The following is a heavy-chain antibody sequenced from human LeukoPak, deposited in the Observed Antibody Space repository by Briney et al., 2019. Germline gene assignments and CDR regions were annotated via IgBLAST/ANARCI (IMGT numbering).Heavy chain of an antibody. CDR3: SCHYFDY. CDR1: GFTFGDYA. Sequence: GGSLRLSCTASGFTFGDYAMSWVRQAPGKGLEWVARIKSKTDGGTTDYSAPVKGRFTISRDDSKNMVYLEMNSLRTEDTAVYYCSCHYFDYWGQGILVTVSS. V-gene: IGHV3-15*01. J-gene: IGHJ4*02. CDR2: IKSKTDGGTT.